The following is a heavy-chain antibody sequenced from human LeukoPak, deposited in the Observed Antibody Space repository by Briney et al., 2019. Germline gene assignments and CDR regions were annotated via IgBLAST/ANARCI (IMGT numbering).Heavy chain of an antibody. CDR3: ARGLITMVRGVIIKGEYYYMDV. CDR2: IIPIFGTA. J-gene: IGHJ6*03. Sequence: ASVKVSCKASGGTFSSYAISRVRQAPGQGLEWMGGIIPIFGTANYAQKFQGRVTITADESTSTAYMELSSLRSEDTAVYYCARGLITMVRGVIIKGEYYYMDVWGKGTTVTVSS. CDR1: GGTFSSYA. V-gene: IGHV1-69*01. D-gene: IGHD3-10*01.